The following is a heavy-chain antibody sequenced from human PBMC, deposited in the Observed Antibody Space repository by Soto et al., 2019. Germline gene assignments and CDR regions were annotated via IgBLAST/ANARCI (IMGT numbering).Heavy chain of an antibody. J-gene: IGHJ3*02. CDR3: TKEKSVINSGYDAFDI. D-gene: IGHD5-12*01. CDR2: ISISGGTI. Sequence: PXESLRLSCAASGFTVSSYEMDWVRQAPGKGLEWVAYISISGGTIYYGDSVEGRFTISRDNADNSLYLQMNGLRAEDTAVYYCTKEKSVINSGYDAFDIWGRGTVVTVSS. V-gene: IGHV3-48*03. CDR1: GFTVSSYE.